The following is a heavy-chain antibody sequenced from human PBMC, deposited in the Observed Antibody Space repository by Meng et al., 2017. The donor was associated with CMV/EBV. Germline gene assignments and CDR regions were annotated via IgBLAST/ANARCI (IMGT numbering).Heavy chain of an antibody. Sequence: VQLVQSGAEVKKPGASVKFSCKASGYTFTSYYMHWVRQAPGQGLEWMGIINPSGGSTSYAQKFQGRVTMTRDTSTSTVYMELSSLRSEDTAVYYCARTAQGRNWFDPWGQGTLVTVSS. CDR1: GYTFTSYY. V-gene: IGHV1-46*01. D-gene: IGHD2-21*02. CDR3: ARTAQGRNWFDP. CDR2: INPSGGST. J-gene: IGHJ5*02.